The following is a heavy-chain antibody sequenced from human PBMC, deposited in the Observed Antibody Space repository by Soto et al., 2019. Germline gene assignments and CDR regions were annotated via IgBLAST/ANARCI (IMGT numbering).Heavy chain of an antibody. CDR2: IYYSGST. D-gene: IGHD3-10*01. J-gene: IGHJ4*02. CDR1: GGSISSYY. Sequence: SETLSLTCTVSGGSISSYYWSWIRQPPGKGLEWIGYIYYSGSTNYNPSLKSRVTISVDTSKNQFSLKMSSVTAADTAVYYCARAPHDYYGSGVYYFDYWGQGTLVTVSS. CDR3: ARAPHDYYGSGVYYFDY. V-gene: IGHV4-59*01.